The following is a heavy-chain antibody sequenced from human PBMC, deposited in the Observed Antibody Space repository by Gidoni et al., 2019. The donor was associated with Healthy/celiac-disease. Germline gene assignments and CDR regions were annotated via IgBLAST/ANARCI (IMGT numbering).Heavy chain of an antibody. CDR2: ISLNSGSI. J-gene: IGHJ4*02. CDR3: ATEMTTVTAAPFDY. CDR1: GFTFDDYA. V-gene: IGHV3-9*01. Sequence: EVQLVASGGGLVQPGRSLRLSCAASGFTFDDYAMDWVRQAPGKGLEWVSGISLNSGSIGYADSVKGRFTISRDNAKNSLYLQMNSLRAEDTALYYCATEMTTVTAAPFDYWGQGTLVTVSS. D-gene: IGHD4-17*01.